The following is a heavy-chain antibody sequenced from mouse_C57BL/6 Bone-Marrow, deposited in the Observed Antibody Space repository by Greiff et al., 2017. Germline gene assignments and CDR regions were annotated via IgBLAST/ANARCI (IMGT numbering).Heavy chain of an antibody. V-gene: IGHV14-4*01. CDR2: IDPENGDT. J-gene: IGHJ1*03. CDR1: GFNIKDDY. D-gene: IGHD1-1*01. Sequence: VQLQQSGAELVRPGASVKLSCTASGFNIKDDYMHWVKQRPEQGLEWIGWIDPENGDTEYASKFQGKATITADTSSNTAYLPPSSLTSADNAVYYCTAPPPPLQYIDVWGTGTTVTVSS. CDR3: TAPPPPLQYIDV.